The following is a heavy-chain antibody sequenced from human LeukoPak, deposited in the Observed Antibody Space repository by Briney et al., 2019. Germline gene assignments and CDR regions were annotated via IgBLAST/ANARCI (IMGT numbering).Heavy chain of an antibody. Sequence: ASVKVSCKASGYTFTSYGISWVRQAPGQGLEWMGWISAYNGNTNYAQKLQGRVTMTTDTSTSTAYMELRSLRSDDTAVYYCARGGLSCSSTSCYPYYYGMDVWGQGTTVTVSS. CDR3: ARGGLSCSSTSCYPYYYGMDV. V-gene: IGHV1-18*01. CDR2: ISAYNGNT. J-gene: IGHJ6*02. D-gene: IGHD2-2*01. CDR1: GYTFTSYG.